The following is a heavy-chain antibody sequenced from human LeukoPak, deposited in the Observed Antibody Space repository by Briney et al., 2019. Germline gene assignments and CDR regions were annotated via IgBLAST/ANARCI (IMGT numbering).Heavy chain of an antibody. D-gene: IGHD3-10*01. CDR2: IKSKTDGGAT. CDR3: TTDEGSGSWDY. Sequence: GGSLRLSCAASGFTFSNAWMSWVRQAPGKGLEWVGRIKSKTDGGATDYAAPVKGRFTISRDDSKNTLYLQMNSLKTEDTAVYYCTTDEGSGSWDYWGQGTLVTVSS. J-gene: IGHJ4*02. CDR1: GFTFSNAW. V-gene: IGHV3-15*01.